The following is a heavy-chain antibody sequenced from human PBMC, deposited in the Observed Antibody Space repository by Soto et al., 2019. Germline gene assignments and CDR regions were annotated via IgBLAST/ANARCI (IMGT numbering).Heavy chain of an antibody. V-gene: IGHV4-59*01. CDR2: IYYSGST. D-gene: IGHD6-13*01. J-gene: IGHJ6*02. CDR3: ARDRPGMAAAGTRFGPHYGMDV. Sequence: SETLSLTCTVSGGSISSYYWSWIRQPPGKGLEWIGYIYYSGSTNYNPSLKSRVTISVDTSKNQFSLKLNSVTVEDTAVYYCARDRPGMAAAGTRFGPHYGMDVWGQGTTVTVSS. CDR1: GGSISSYY.